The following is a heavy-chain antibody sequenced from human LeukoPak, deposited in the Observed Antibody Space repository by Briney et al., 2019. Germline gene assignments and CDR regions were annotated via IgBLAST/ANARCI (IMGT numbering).Heavy chain of an antibody. CDR3: AREGAAEAKNFDY. D-gene: IGHD6-25*01. Sequence: ASVKVSCTASGYTFTNYYIHRMRQAPGQGLEWVGIINLNAVTTRYAQKFQGRITVTRDTSTSTVYMELSSLRSEDTAVYFCAREGAAEAKNFDYWGQGTLVTVSS. CDR2: INLNAVTT. CDR1: GYTFTNYY. J-gene: IGHJ4*02. V-gene: IGHV1-46*01.